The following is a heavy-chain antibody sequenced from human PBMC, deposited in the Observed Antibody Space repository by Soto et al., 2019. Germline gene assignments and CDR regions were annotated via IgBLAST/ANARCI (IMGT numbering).Heavy chain of an antibody. V-gene: IGHV3-23*01. CDR3: AKVWDASIADAFDI. CDR2: ISDNSGTR. CDR1: GFTFSTSS. D-gene: IGHD3-16*01. J-gene: IGHJ3*02. Sequence: EVQVLESGGDLVQPGGSLRLTCTGSGFTFSTSSMSWVRQAPGKGLEWVSSISDNSGTRFYADSVKGRFTTSRDNSKDTVYLQMNNLRVEDSALYYCAKVWDASIADAFDIWGQGTMVTVSS.